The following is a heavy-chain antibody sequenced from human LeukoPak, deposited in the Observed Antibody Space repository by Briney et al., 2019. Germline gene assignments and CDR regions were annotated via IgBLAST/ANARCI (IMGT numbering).Heavy chain of an antibody. J-gene: IGHJ3*02. CDR3: ASEGWFGEPDAFDI. V-gene: IGHV3-7*01. Sequence: PGGSLRLSCAASGFTFSSYWMSWVRRAPGKGLEWVANIKQDGGEKYYVDSVKGRFTISRDNAKNSLYLQMNSLRAEDTAVYYCASEGWFGEPDAFDIWGQGTMVTVSS. CDR2: IKQDGGEK. D-gene: IGHD3-10*01. CDR1: GFTFSSYW.